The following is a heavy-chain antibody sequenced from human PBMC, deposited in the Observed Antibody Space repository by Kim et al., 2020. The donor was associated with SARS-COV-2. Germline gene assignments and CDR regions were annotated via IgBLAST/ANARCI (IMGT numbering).Heavy chain of an antibody. J-gene: IGHJ4*02. Sequence: ASVKVSCKASGYTFTSYGISWVRQAPGQGFEWMGWISAYNGNTNYAQKFQGRVTMTTDTSTSTAYMELRSLRSDDTAVYYCARGLFWFGWGPGRLDYWGQGTLVTVSS. D-gene: IGHD3-10*01. CDR3: ARGLFWFGWGPGRLDY. CDR1: GYTFTSYG. CDR2: ISAYNGNT. V-gene: IGHV1-18*04.